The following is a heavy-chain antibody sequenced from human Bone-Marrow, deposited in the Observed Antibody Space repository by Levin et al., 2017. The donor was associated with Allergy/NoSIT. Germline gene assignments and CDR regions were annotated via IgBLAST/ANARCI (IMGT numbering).Heavy chain of an antibody. CDR3: SRVGPENYDFWSGYLFDL. V-gene: IGHV1-18*01. CDR2: IRASNGEA. D-gene: IGHD3-3*01. CDR1: GYTYDNYG. J-gene: IGHJ4*02. Sequence: ASVKVSCKGSGYTYDNYGISWVRQAPGQGLEWIGWIRASNGEARYSQRVQDRVTLTTDRSATTAYMELRSLKSDDTAVYYCSRVGPENYDFWSGYLFDLWGQGTQVTVSS.